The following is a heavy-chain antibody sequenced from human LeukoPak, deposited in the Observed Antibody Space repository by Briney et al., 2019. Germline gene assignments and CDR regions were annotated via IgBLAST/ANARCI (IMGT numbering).Heavy chain of an antibody. Sequence: SSVKVSCKASGYTFTDYYMHWVRQAPGQGLEWMGWINPNSGGTNRAQKFQDRITMTRDTSINTAYMEVSRLRYDDTAVYYCARNKLGKAFDIWGQGTMVTVSS. CDR2: INPNSGGT. CDR1: GYTFTDYY. CDR3: ARNKLGKAFDI. V-gene: IGHV1-2*02. J-gene: IGHJ3*02. D-gene: IGHD1-26*01.